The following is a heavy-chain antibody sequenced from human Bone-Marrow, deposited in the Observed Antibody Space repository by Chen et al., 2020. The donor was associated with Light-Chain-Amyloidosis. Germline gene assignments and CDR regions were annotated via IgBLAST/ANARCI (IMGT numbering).Heavy chain of an antibody. CDR2: DSGTIIIT. V-gene: IGHV3-23*01. Sequence: EVQLLESGGGLVQPGGSLRLSCVASGITFSRYAMNWVRQAPGKGLEWVSSDSGTIIITYYTDSGKGRFTTSRENSKNTVYLQMSSLRADDTAVYYCATRYCSGGSCYSPYFEYWGQGTLVTVSS. CDR1: GITFSRYA. J-gene: IGHJ4*02. CDR3: ATRYCSGGSCYSPYFEY. D-gene: IGHD2-15*01.